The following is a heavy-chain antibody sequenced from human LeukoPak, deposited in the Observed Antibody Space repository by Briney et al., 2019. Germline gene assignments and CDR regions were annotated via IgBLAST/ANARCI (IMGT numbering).Heavy chain of an antibody. CDR3: ARAPTVLVGYCSSSSCQADY. CDR1: GFTVSSNY. V-gene: IGHV3-53*01. D-gene: IGHD2-2*01. CDR2: IYSGGST. J-gene: IGHJ4*02. Sequence: QPGGSLRLSCAASGFTVSSNYMSWVRQAPGKGLEWVSVIYSGGSTYYADSVRGRFTISRDNAENSLYLQMHSLRVEDTAVYYCARAPTVLVGYCSSSSCQADYWGQGTLVTVSS.